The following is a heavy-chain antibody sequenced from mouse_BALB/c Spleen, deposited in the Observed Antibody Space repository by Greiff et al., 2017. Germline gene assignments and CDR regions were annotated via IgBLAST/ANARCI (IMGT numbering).Heavy chain of an antibody. D-gene: IGHD2-4*01. CDR2: IWGGGST. CDR1: GLSLSRYS. J-gene: IGHJ4*01. CDR3: ARSDYVGSFYAMDY. Sequence: QVQLTESGPGLVEPSQSLSITCTVSGLSLSRYSVHWIHQTPGKGLEWLGMIWGGGSTDYNSALKSRLSISKDNSKSQVFLKMNSLQTDDTAMYYCARSDYVGSFYAMDYWGQGTSVTVSS. V-gene: IGHV2-6-4*01.